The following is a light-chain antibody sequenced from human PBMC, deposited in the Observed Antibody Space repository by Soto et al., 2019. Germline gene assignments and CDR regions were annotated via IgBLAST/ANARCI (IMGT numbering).Light chain of an antibody. Sequence: DIVMPQSPDYLAVSLGERPTINCNSSQSVLYSSNNKNYLAWYQQKPGQPPKLLIYWASTRESGVPDRFSGSGSGTDFTLTISSLQPEDFATYYCQQANSFPRTFGQGTKVDI. CDR2: WAS. CDR1: QSVLYSSNNKNY. V-gene: IGKV4-1*01. CDR3: QQANSFPRT. J-gene: IGKJ1*01.